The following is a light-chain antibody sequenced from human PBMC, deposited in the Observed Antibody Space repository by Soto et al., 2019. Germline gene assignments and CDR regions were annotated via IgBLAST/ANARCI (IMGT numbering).Light chain of an antibody. J-gene: IGKJ2*03. CDR2: WAS. V-gene: IGKV4-1*01. Sequence: DIGMTQSPDSLAVSLGERATINCKSSQTGLYSSNNKNYLAWYQHKPGQPPKLLIYWASTRESGVPDRFSGSGSGTDFTLTISSLQAEDVAVYYCQQYYSNPLSFGQGTKLEIK. CDR3: QQYYSNPLS. CDR1: QTGLYSSNNKNY.